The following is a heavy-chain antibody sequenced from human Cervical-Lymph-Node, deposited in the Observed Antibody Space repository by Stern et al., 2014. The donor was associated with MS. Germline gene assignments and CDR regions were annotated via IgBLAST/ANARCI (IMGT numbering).Heavy chain of an antibody. CDR1: EFTFRTYW. V-gene: IGHV3-74*01. CDR2: INEDGSTT. CDR3: ARDLSGRDDS. Sequence: EVHLVESGGGLVQPGGSLRLSCADSEFTFRTYWMHWVRQVPGKELMWVSRINEDGSTTNYADSVKGRFTISRDNGRNTLYLQMNSLRAEDTAVYYYARDLSGRDDSWGQGTLVTVSS. J-gene: IGHJ4*02. D-gene: IGHD1-26*01.